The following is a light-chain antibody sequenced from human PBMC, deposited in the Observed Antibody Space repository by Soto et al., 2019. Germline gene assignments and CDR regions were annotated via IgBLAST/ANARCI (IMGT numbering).Light chain of an antibody. CDR1: QDINTY. Sequence: DIQLTQSPSFLSASVGDRVTITCRASQDINTYLAWYQQKPGKAPKLLIFAASTLQNGVPSRFSGSGSETKFSVKITSLKPEDFATYYCQQRKSYPITFGQGTRLEIK. V-gene: IGKV1-9*01. CDR2: AAS. CDR3: QQRKSYPIT. J-gene: IGKJ5*01.